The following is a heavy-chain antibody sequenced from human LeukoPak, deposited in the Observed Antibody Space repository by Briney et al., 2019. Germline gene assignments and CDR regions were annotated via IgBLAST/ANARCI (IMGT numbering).Heavy chain of an antibody. CDR2: ISAYNGNT. J-gene: IGHJ6*02. CDR3: ARDQNTIFGVVTYGMDV. Sequence: ASVKVSCKASGYTFTSYGISWVRQAPGQGLEWMGWISAYNGNTNYAQKFQGRVTMTRDTSISTAYMELSRLRSDDTAVYYCARDQNTIFGVVTYGMDVWGQGTTVTVSS. D-gene: IGHD3-3*01. CDR1: GYTFTSYG. V-gene: IGHV1-18*01.